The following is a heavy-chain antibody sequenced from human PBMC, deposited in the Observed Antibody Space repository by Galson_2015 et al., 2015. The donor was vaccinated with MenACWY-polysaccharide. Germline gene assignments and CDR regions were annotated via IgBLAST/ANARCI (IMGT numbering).Heavy chain of an antibody. J-gene: IGHJ4*02. V-gene: IGHV6-1*01. CDR1: GDSVSGNSVA. CDR3: ARGLAVIGYYFDY. CDR2: TYFRSKWYS. Sequence: CAISGDSVSGNSVAWNWIRQSPSRGLEWLGRTYFRSKWYSDYAESVKSRISINADTSKNQFSLQLNSVTPEDTAVYYCARGLAVIGYYFDYWGQGTLVTVSS. D-gene: IGHD2-21*01.